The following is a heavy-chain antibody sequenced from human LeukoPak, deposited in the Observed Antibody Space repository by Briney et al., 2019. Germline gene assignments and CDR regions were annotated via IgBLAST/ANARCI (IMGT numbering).Heavy chain of an antibody. V-gene: IGHV4-30-2*06. CDR2: IYHSTNT. CDR3: AGGIGTTVRGYFDF. CDR1: SGSIMNTDLY. J-gene: IGHJ4*02. D-gene: IGHD4-11*01. Sequence: SETLSLTCTVSSGSIMNTDLYWSWIRQSPGKGLEWIGYIYHSTNTYYNPSLNSRVTMSVDSSKNQFSLRLTSVTAADTVVYYCAGGIGTTVRGYFDFWGQGTQVTVSS.